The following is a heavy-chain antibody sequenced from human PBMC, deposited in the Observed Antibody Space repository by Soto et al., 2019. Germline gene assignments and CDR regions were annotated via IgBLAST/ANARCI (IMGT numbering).Heavy chain of an antibody. CDR3: AKDIPPYSSSSGLGISLDY. CDR2: ISGSGGST. V-gene: IGHV3-23*01. Sequence: VQLLESGGGLVQPGGSLRLSCAASGFTFSSYAMSWVRQAPGKGLEWVSAISGSGGSTYYADSVKGRFTISRDNSKNTLYLQMNSLRAEDTAVYYCAKDIPPYSSSSGLGISLDYWGQGTLVTVSS. J-gene: IGHJ4*02. D-gene: IGHD6-6*01. CDR1: GFTFSSYA.